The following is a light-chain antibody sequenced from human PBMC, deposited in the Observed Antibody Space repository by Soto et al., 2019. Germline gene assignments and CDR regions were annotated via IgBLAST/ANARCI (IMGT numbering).Light chain of an antibody. CDR3: QQYNSFAPYS. J-gene: IGKJ2*03. V-gene: IGKV1-5*01. CDR1: QSISFW. Sequence: DLQMTQSPSTLSASVGDRVTITCRSSQSISFWLAWYQQKPGQAPKLLIYDASTLYSGVPSRFSGSRSGTEFTLTISSLQPDDFGSYYCQQYNSFAPYSFGQGTKLEI. CDR2: DAS.